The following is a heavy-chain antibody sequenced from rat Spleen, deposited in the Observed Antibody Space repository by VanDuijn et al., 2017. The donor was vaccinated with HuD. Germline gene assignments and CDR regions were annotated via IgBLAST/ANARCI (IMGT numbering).Heavy chain of an antibody. CDR1: GYSITSSYR. J-gene: IGHJ3*01. Sequence: EVQLQESGPGLVKPSQSVSLTCSVTGYSITSSYRWSWIRKFPGNKLEWMGYLNSAGSTNYNPSLKSRISITRDTSKNQFFLQVNSVTTEDTATYYCARSGGSWFAYWGQGTLVTVSS. D-gene: IGHD1-11*01. V-gene: IGHV3-3*01. CDR3: ARSGGSWFAY. CDR2: LNSAGST.